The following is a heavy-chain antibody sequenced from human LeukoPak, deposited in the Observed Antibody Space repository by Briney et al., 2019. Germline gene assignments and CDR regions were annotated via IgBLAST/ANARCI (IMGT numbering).Heavy chain of an antibody. CDR1: GFTFSGFA. Sequence: GGSLRLSCAASGFTFSGFAMSWIRQAPGKGLEWVSSISRSGESTFYADSVRGRFTISRDNSKNTVSLQMESLRAEDTALYYCAKDYAVSSIDYWGQGTLVTVSS. J-gene: IGHJ4*02. CDR3: AKDYAVSSIDY. CDR2: ISRSGEST. V-gene: IGHV3-23*01. D-gene: IGHD3-16*01.